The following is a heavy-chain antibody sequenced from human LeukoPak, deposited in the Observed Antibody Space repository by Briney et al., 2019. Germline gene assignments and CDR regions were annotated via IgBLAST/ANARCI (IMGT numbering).Heavy chain of an antibody. Sequence: GESLKISCKGSGYSFTSSWISWVRQMPGKGLEWMGTIDPSDSYTNYSPSFQGHVTISTDKSINTAYLQWSSLKASDTAMYYCARHREPGATYAFDIWGQGTMVTVSS. CDR3: ARHREPGATYAFDI. CDR1: GYSFTSSW. D-gene: IGHD1-26*01. J-gene: IGHJ3*02. V-gene: IGHV5-10-1*01. CDR2: IDPSDSYT.